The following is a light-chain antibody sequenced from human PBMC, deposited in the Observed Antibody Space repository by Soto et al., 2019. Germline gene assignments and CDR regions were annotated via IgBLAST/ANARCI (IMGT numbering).Light chain of an antibody. V-gene: IGKV3-15*01. CDR2: GAS. Sequence: ELVITQSPVTLSVSPGERATLSCRASQSVSSKLAWYQQKPGQAPRLLIYGASTRATGIPARFSGSGSGTEFTLSISSLQSEDFAVYYCQQYNNWPQTFGQGT. CDR1: QSVSSK. CDR3: QQYNNWPQT. J-gene: IGKJ2*01.